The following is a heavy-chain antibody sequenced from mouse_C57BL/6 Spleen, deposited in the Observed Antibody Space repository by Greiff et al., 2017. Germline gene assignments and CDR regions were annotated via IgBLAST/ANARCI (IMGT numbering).Heavy chain of an antibody. CDR1: GFNIKDYY. V-gene: IGHV14-2*01. CDR2: IDPEDGAT. Sequence: EVQLQQSGAELVKPGASVKLSCTASGFNIKDYYMHWVKQRPEQGLEWIGRIDPEDGATKYAPKFQGQATITADTSSNSAYLQLSSLTYEDTAVYYCACNYYAMDYWGQGTSVTVSS. CDR3: ACNYYAMDY. D-gene: IGHD2-1*01. J-gene: IGHJ4*01.